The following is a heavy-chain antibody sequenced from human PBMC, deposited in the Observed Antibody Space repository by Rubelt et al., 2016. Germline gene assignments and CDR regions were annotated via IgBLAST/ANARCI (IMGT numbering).Heavy chain of an antibody. CDR2: INPSGST. J-gene: IGHJ4*02. V-gene: IGHV4-34*01. CDR3: ARGSFVVVVAASRDFDY. CDR1: GGSISSYY. Sequence: QVQLQESGPGLVKSSATMSLTCSVSGGSISSYYWSWIRQPPGKGLEWIGEINPSGSTNYNPSLKIRVTISVATSKNQVSLMLSSGTAAYTAVYYCARGSFVVVVAASRDFDYWGQGTLVTVSS. D-gene: IGHD2-15*01.